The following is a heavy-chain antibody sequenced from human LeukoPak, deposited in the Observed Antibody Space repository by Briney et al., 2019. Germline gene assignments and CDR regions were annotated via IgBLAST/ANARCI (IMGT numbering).Heavy chain of an antibody. D-gene: IGHD3-10*01. J-gene: IGHJ4*02. CDR3: ARGRLVRGDSLDY. CDR1: AYAFTIFD. CDR2: RNLDSGNS. Sequence: VAAGKVSCKASAYAFTIFDITWVRYATGQGPGWLGWRNLDSGNSGSAHKFQGRVTMTRDTSTSTAYRKRTRLPSDHTTVKYCARGRLVRGDSLDYWGQGALVTVSS. V-gene: IGHV1-8*01.